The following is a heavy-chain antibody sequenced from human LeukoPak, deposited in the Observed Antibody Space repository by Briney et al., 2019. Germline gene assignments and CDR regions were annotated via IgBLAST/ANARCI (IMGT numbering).Heavy chain of an antibody. V-gene: IGHV4-59*01. CDR3: ARGNSKLNYYYYYMDV. CDR1: GGSISSYY. Sequence: SETLSLTCTVSGGSISSYYWSWIRQPPGKGLEWIGYLYYSGSTNYNTSLKSRVTISVDTSKNQFSLKLSSVTAADTAVYYCARGNSKLNYYYYYMDVWGKGTTVTVSS. J-gene: IGHJ6*03. D-gene: IGHD4-11*01. CDR2: LYYSGST.